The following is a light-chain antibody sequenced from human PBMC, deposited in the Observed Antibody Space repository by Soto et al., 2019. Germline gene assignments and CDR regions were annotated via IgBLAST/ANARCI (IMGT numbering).Light chain of an antibody. V-gene: IGKV3-11*01. CDR3: QQRSNWPPIT. Sequence: EIVLTQSPATLSLSPGERATLSCRASQSVSSYLAWYQQNPGQAPRLLIYDASNRATGIPARFSGSGSGTDFTLAICSLEPEDFAVYYCQQRSNWPPITFGQGTRLEIK. J-gene: IGKJ5*01. CDR2: DAS. CDR1: QSVSSY.